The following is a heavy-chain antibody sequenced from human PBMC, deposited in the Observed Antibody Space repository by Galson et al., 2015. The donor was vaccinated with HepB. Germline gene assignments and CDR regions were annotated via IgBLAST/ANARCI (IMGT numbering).Heavy chain of an antibody. CDR1: GFTFSAYS. J-gene: IGHJ4*02. CDR2: ISKDGKEK. V-gene: IGHV3-30*04. D-gene: IGHD2-15*01. CDR3: SRRRCTGGSCYSDY. Sequence: SLRLSCAASGFTFSAYSTQWVRQAPGKGLEWVAVISKDGKEKNSADSVKGRFSISRDNSQNTLYLQMNSLRTEDTAVYYCSRRRCTGGSCYSDYWGQGTLVTVSS.